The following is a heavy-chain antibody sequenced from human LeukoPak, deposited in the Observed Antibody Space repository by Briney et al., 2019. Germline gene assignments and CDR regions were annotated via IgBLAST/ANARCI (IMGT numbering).Heavy chain of an antibody. V-gene: IGHV3-66*01. J-gene: IGHJ4*02. CDR3: ARDSPLGYCSGGSCYSGVSGWHNFDY. D-gene: IGHD2-15*01. CDR2: IYSGSST. Sequence: PGGTLRLSCAASGLTVSSNYMSWVRQAPGRGLEWVSLIYSGSSTYYADSVKGRFTISRDKSKNTLYLQMSSLRVEDTAVYYCARDSPLGYCSGGSCYSGVSGWHNFDYWGQGTLVTVSS. CDR1: GLTVSSNY.